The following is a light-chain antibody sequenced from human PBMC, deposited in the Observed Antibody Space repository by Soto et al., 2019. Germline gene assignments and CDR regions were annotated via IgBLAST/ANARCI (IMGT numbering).Light chain of an antibody. CDR2: GAS. J-gene: IGKJ5*01. Sequence: DIQMTQSPSSLSASVGDRVTITCRASQTISYFLNWYQQKPGKAPKLLLHGASTLQTGVPSRFTGSGSGTEFTLTISSLQPEECAIYYCQQNFHTPPAFGQGTRLEIK. CDR3: QQNFHTPPA. CDR1: QTISYF. V-gene: IGKV1-39*01.